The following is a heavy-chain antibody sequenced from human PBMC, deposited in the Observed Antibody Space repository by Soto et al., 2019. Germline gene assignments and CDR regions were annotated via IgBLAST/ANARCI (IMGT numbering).Heavy chain of an antibody. V-gene: IGHV3-64*04. J-gene: IGHJ4*02. D-gene: IGHD6-13*01. CDR1: GFTFSSYA. CDR2: INNNGGST. Sequence: GGSLRLSCSASGFTFSSYAMHWVRQAPGKGLEYVLAINNNGGSTYYADSVKGRFTISRDNAKDTLYLQMNDLRAEDSALYHCTRGPRATSAGTSAHWGQGTLVTVSS. CDR3: TRGPRATSAGTSAH.